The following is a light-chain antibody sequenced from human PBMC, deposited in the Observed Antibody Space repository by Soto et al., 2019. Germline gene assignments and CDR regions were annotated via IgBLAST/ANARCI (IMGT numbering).Light chain of an antibody. V-gene: IGLV1-40*01. CDR3: QSYDDSLSXHYV. J-gene: IGLJ1*01. CDR2: GNT. Sequence: QSVLTQPPSVSGAPWQRVTISCTGSSSNIGATYDVQWYQQLPGTAPKLLIHGNTDRPSGVPDRFSGSKSGTSASLAITGLQADDEADYYCQSYDDSLSXHYVFGTGTKVTVL. CDR1: SSNIGATYD.